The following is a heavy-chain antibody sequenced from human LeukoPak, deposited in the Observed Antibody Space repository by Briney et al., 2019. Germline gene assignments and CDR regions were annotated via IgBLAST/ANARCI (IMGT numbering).Heavy chain of an antibody. CDR3: ARDSGHWFDP. J-gene: IGHJ5*02. D-gene: IGHD3-10*01. CDR1: GYTFTSYY. CDR2: INLSGGFT. Sequence: GASVKVSCKASGYTFTSYYIHWVRQAPGQGLEWMGIINLSGGFTNYAQKFQGRVTLTRDTSTSTVYMDLTSLKSEDTAVYYCARDSGHWFDPWGQGTLVTVSS. V-gene: IGHV1-46*01.